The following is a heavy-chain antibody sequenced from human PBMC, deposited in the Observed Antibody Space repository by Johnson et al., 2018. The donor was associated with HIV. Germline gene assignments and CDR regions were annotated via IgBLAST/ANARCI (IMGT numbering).Heavy chain of an antibody. J-gene: IGHJ3*02. Sequence: QVQLVESGRGVVQPGGSLRLSCAASGFTFSNAWMSWIRQAPGKGLEWVSYISSSGSTIYYADSVKGRFTISRDNAKNSLYLQMNSLRAEDTAVYYCARVATYYYDSSYAFDIWGQGTMVTVSS. CDR1: GFTFSNAW. CDR2: ISSSGSTI. V-gene: IGHV3-11*04. CDR3: ARVATYYYDSSYAFDI. D-gene: IGHD3-22*01.